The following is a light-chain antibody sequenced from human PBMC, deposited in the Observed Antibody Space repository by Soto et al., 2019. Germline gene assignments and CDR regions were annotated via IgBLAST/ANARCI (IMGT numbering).Light chain of an antibody. CDR2: DVS. CDR3: CSYAGSYPYV. J-gene: IGLJ1*01. CDR1: SSDVGGYNY. Sequence: QSARAQPRSVSGSPGQSVTISCTGTSSDVGGYNYVSWYQEQPGKAPKLMIYDVSKRPSGVPDRFSGSKSGNTASLTISGLQAEDEADYYCCSYAGSYPYVFGTGTKVTVL. V-gene: IGLV2-11*01.